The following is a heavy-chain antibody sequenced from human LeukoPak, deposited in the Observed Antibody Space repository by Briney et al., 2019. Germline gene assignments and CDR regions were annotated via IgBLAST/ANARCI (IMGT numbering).Heavy chain of an antibody. Sequence: GGSLRLSCAASGLTFSSHAMNWVRQAPGKGLEWVSSISGRGAGTYYADSVKGRFTISRDKSKNTLYLQMDSLRAEDTAIYYCVKKYYYDGSGNPIFDHWGQGTLVAVSP. V-gene: IGHV3-23*01. J-gene: IGHJ4*01. CDR2: ISGRGAGT. D-gene: IGHD3-22*01. CDR3: VKKYYYDGSGNPIFDH. CDR1: GLTFSSHA.